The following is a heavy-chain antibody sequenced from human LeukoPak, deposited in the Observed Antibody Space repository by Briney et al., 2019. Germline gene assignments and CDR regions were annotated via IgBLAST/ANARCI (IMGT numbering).Heavy chain of an antibody. D-gene: IGHD6-19*01. CDR3: ARDRYSSMWSVFEY. J-gene: IGHJ4*02. CDR1: GFTFSSFG. V-gene: IGHV3-33*01. CDR2: IWYDGSTK. Sequence: GGSLRLSCAASGFTFSSFGMHWVRQSPGKGLEWVAVIWYDGSTKVYADSVKGRFAISRDNSRNTLYLQVNSLRAEDTAVYYCARDRYSSMWSVFEYWGQGTLATVSS.